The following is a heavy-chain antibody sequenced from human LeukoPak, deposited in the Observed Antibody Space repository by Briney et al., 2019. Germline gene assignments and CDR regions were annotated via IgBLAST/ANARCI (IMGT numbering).Heavy chain of an antibody. Sequence: ASVKVYCKASGYTFTSYCMHWVRQAPGQGLEWMGIINPSGGSTSYAQKFQGRVTMTRDTSTSTVYMELSSLRSEGTAVYYCARDRQEYQLLSDYYGMDVWGKGTTVTVSS. CDR3: ARDRQEYQLLSDYYGMDV. D-gene: IGHD2-2*01. CDR2: INPSGGST. CDR1: GYTFTSYC. J-gene: IGHJ6*04. V-gene: IGHV1-46*01.